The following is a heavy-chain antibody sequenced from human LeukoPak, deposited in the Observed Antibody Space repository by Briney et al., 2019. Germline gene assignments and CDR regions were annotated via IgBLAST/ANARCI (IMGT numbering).Heavy chain of an antibody. D-gene: IGHD1-26*01. CDR1: GGTFSSYA. CDR3: ARVRLQWELLGGYDY. Sequence: ASVKVSCKASGGTFSSYAISWVRQAPGQGLEWMGGIIPIFGTANYAQKFQGRVTITADESTSTAYMELSSLRSEDTAVYYCARVRLQWELLGGYDYWGQGTLVTVSS. J-gene: IGHJ4*02. V-gene: IGHV1-69*13. CDR2: IIPIFGTA.